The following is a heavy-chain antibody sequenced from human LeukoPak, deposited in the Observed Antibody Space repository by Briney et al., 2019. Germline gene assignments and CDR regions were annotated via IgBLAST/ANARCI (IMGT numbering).Heavy chain of an antibody. Sequence: GGSLRLSCAASGFTFSNAWMSWVRQAPGKGLEWVGRIKSKTDGGTTDYAAPVKGRFTISRDDSKNTLYLQMNSLKTEDTAVYYCTTDPRIAAVGRRFDPWGQGTLVTVSS. CDR2: IKSKTDGGTT. D-gene: IGHD6-13*01. CDR1: GFTFSNAW. V-gene: IGHV3-15*01. J-gene: IGHJ5*02. CDR3: TTDPRIAAVGRRFDP.